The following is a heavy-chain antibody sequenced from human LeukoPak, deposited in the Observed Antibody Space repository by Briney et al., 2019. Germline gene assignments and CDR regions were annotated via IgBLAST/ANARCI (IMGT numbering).Heavy chain of an antibody. CDR3: ARVLAVAGFDY. D-gene: IGHD6-19*01. Sequence: SVKVSCKASGGTFGSYAISWVRQAPGQGLEWMGGIIPIFGTANYAQKFQGRVTITADKSTSTAYMELSSLRSEDTAVYYCARVLAVAGFDYWGQGTLVTVSS. V-gene: IGHV1-69*06. CDR1: GGTFGSYA. J-gene: IGHJ4*02. CDR2: IIPIFGTA.